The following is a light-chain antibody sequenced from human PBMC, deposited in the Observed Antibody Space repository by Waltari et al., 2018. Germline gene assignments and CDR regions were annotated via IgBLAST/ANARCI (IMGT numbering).Light chain of an antibody. V-gene: IGKV2-28*01. CDR2: LGS. J-gene: IGKJ1*01. Sequence: DIVVTKSPLSLPVTPGLPPSISCRSTQSLLLSNGTNYLDWYLQKPGQSPQLLIYLGSNRATGVPDRFSGSGSGTDFTLKISRVEAEDVGVYYCMQSLQALWTFGQGTKVEIK. CDR3: MQSLQALWT. CDR1: QSLLLSNGTNY.